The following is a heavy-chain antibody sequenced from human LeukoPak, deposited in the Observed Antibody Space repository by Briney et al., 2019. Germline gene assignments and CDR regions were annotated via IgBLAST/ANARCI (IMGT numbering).Heavy chain of an antibody. Sequence: GGSLRLSCSASGFTFSSYAMHWVRQAPGKGLEYVSGIRSIGGSTNYADSVKGRFTISRDNSKNTVYLQMSSLRAEDTAVYYCVKDGDSAGWYYYFDYWGQGTLVTVSS. D-gene: IGHD6-19*01. CDR1: GFTFSSYA. CDR2: IRSIGGST. V-gene: IGHV3-64D*06. J-gene: IGHJ4*02. CDR3: VKDGDSAGWYYYFDY.